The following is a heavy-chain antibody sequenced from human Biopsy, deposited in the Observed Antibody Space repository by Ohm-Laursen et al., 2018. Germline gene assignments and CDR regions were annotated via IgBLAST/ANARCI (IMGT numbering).Heavy chain of an antibody. V-gene: IGHV4-59*03. Sequence: PPGTLSLTCIVSDGSISGYYWSWIRQAPGKGLEWIGFIYYTGKTKSNPSLKSRLTMSVDTSKNQFSLNLTTVTTADTAVYYCAKNSGYSHDYWGPGILVTVPS. CDR3: AKNSGYSHDY. CDR1: DGSISGYY. J-gene: IGHJ4*01. CDR2: IYYTGKT. D-gene: IGHD3-22*01.